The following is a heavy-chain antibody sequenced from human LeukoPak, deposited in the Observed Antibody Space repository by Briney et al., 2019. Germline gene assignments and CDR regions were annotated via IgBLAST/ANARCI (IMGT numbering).Heavy chain of an antibody. CDR3: ARDQLVDGDYEGLTFDY. J-gene: IGHJ4*02. V-gene: IGHV3-48*02. CDR1: GFTFSSYS. CDR2: ISSSSSTI. Sequence: SGGSLRLSCAASGFTFSSYSMNWVRQAPGKGLEWVSYISSSSSTIYYADSVKGRFTISRDNAKNSLYLQMNSLRDEDTAVYYCARDQLVDGDYEGLTFDYWGQGTLVTVSS. D-gene: IGHD4-17*01.